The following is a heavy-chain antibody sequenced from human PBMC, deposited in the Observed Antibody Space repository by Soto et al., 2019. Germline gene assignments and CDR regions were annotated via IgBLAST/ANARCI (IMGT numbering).Heavy chain of an antibody. CDR1: GYTFTSYG. CDR2: ISAYNGNT. V-gene: IGHV1-18*04. D-gene: IGHD1-1*01. Sequence: QVQLVQSGAEVKKPGASVKVSCKASGYTFTSYGISWVLQAPGQGLEWMGWISAYNGNTNYAQKLQGRVTMTTDTSTRTAYMELRSLRSDDTAVYYCARAILRNDPCVAFDIWGQGTMVTVSS. CDR3: ARAILRNDPCVAFDI. J-gene: IGHJ3*02.